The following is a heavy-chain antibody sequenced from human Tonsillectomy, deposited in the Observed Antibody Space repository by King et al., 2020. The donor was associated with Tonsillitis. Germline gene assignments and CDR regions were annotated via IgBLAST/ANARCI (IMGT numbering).Heavy chain of an antibody. CDR3: ARVDYGNSGYPY. CDR2: IARSGDRI. J-gene: IGHJ4*02. CDR1: GSTLSSYN. D-gene: IGHD3-22*01. Sequence: DVQLVESGGGLVQPGGSLRLSCAASGSTLSSYNMNWVRQAPGKGLEWISYIARSGDRIYYADSVRGRLTISRDNAKNSLYLQMDSLGTDVTAVYDCARVDYGNSGYPYWGQRTLVTVSS. V-gene: IGHV3-48*04.